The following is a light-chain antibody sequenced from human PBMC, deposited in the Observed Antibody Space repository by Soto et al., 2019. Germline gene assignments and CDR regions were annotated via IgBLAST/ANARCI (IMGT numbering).Light chain of an antibody. CDR1: QSVRSNY. CDR3: QHYGNSPLYT. Sequence: EIVLTQSPGTLSLSPGDGATLSCRASQSVRSNYLAWYQHRPGQAPRLLIYAASRRATGITDRFSGGGSGTDFTLTISRLEPEDFAAYYCQHYGNSPLYTFGQGTKLEIK. V-gene: IGKV3-20*01. J-gene: IGKJ2*01. CDR2: AAS.